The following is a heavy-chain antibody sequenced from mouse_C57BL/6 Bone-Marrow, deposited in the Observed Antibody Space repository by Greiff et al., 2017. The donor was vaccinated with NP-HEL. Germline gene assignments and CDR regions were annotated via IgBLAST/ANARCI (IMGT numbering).Heavy chain of an antibody. Sequence: EVQVVESGGGLVKPGGSLKLSCAASGFTFSSYAMSWVRQTPEKRLEWVATISDGGSYTYYPDNVKGRFTISRDNAKNNLYLQLSHLKSEDTAMYYCARGVYYYGSSSYAMDYWGQGTAVTVSA. V-gene: IGHV5-4*01. CDR3: ARGVYYYGSSSYAMDY. J-gene: IGHJ4*01. CDR1: GFTFSSYA. CDR2: ISDGGSYT. D-gene: IGHD1-1*01.